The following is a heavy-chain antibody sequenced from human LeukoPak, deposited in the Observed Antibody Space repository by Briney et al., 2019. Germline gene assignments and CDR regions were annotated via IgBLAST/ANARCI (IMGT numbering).Heavy chain of an antibody. CDR1: GGSISSGSYY. CDR3: ARGWYDFWSGYDFWFDP. J-gene: IGHJ5*02. Sequence: SETLSLTCTVSGGSISSGSYYWSWIRQPAGKGLEWIGRIYTSGSTNYNPSLKSRVTISVDTSKNQFSLKLSSVTAADTAVYYCARGWYDFWSGYDFWFDPWGQGTLVTVSS. CDR2: IYTSGST. V-gene: IGHV4-61*02. D-gene: IGHD3-3*01.